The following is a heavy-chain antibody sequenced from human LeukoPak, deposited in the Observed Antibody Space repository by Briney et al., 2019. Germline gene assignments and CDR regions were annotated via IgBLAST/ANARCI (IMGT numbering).Heavy chain of an antibody. D-gene: IGHD3-22*01. CDR1: GNTFTDYY. CDR3: AGGTGYYSPDY. Sequence: ASVKVSCKASGNTFTDYYMHWVRQAPGQGLEWMGWINPNSGGTSYAQKFQGRVTVTRDTSISTAYMELSRLRSDDTAIYYCAGGTGYYSPDYWGQGTLVTVSS. CDR2: INPNSGGT. J-gene: IGHJ4*02. V-gene: IGHV1-2*02.